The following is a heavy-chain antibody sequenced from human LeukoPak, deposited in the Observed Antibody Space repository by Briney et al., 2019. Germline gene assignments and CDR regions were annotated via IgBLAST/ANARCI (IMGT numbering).Heavy chain of an antibody. V-gene: IGHV3-23*01. CDR3: AKGSRIAARPTIWFDS. CDR1: GFSFSSYA. D-gene: IGHD6-6*01. J-gene: IGHJ5*01. CDR2: GHSDGTT. Sequence: GGSLRLSCAASGFSFSSYAMNWVRQAPGKGLEWVSSGHSDGTTYYADSVKGRFTISRDNSKNTLSLQMNSLRAEDTAVYYCAKGSRIAARPTIWFDSWGQGTPATVSS.